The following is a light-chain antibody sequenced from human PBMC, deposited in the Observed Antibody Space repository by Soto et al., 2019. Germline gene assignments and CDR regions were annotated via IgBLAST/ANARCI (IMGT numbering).Light chain of an antibody. Sequence: IAVTQSPGTLSLSQGERATLSCRPSQSARSNFVAWYQQKRGQAPRLVIYGASSRATGIPDRFSGGGSGTDFTLTISRLEPEDFAVYYCQQYGTSPWTFGQGTKVDIK. CDR1: QSARSNF. CDR2: GAS. V-gene: IGKV3-20*01. J-gene: IGKJ1*01. CDR3: QQYGTSPWT.